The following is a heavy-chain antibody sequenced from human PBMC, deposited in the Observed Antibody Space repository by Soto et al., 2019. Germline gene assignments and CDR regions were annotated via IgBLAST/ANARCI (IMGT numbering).Heavy chain of an antibody. CDR3: ARARRPPYCSTSSFYRNYYYYGMDV. CDR1: GFTFGNHA. J-gene: IGHJ6*02. Sequence: QVQLVESGGGVVQPGRSLRLSCAASGFTFGNHAVHWVRQAPGKGLEWVAGMSYEGITSYYAASVRGRFTISRDNSRNTRYLQMRRLSADDTAVYCCARARRPPYCSTSSFYRNYYYYGMDVWGQGTTVSVSS. D-gene: IGHD2-2*01. V-gene: IGHV3-30*15. CDR2: MSYEGITS.